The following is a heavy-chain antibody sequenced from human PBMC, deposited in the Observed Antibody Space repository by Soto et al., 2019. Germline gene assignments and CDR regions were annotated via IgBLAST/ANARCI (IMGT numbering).Heavy chain of an antibody. Sequence: QVQLVQSGAEVKKPGSSVKVSCKASGGTFSTYTVSWVRQAPGQGLEWMGRILPILGVADYAQTFLGRFTLTADTSTRTAYMELSSLISEDTAVYFCARLPSSREMAAGAVVDYWGQGTLVTVSS. CDR1: GGTFSTYT. CDR3: ARLPSSREMAAGAVVDY. J-gene: IGHJ4*02. V-gene: IGHV1-69*02. CDR2: ILPILGVA. D-gene: IGHD6-19*01.